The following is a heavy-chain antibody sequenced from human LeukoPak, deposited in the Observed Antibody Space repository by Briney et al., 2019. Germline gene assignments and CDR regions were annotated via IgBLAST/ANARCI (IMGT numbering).Heavy chain of an antibody. V-gene: IGHV4-61*01. Sequence: PSETLSLTCTVSGGSVSSGSYYWSWIRQPPGKGLEWIGYIYYSGSTNYNPSLKSRVTISVGTSKNQFSLKLSSVTAADTAVYYCARAEQWLTKGGWFDPWGQGTLVTVSS. CDR2: IYYSGST. CDR3: ARAEQWLTKGGWFDP. J-gene: IGHJ5*02. CDR1: GGSVSSGSYY. D-gene: IGHD6-19*01.